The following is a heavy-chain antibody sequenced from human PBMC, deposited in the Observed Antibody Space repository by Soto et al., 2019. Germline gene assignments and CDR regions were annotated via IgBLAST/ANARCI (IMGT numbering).Heavy chain of an antibody. CDR1: GYTFTSYG. V-gene: IGHV1-18*01. Sequence: QVQLVQSGAEVKKPGASVKVSCKASGYTFTSYGTSWVRQAPGQGLEGMGWISAYKGNTNYAQKLQGRVTMTTDTSTSTAYMELRSLRSDDTAVYYCARDPPYSSSWSYYFDYWGQGTLVTVSS. D-gene: IGHD6-13*01. J-gene: IGHJ4*02. CDR3: ARDPPYSSSWSYYFDY. CDR2: ISAYKGNT.